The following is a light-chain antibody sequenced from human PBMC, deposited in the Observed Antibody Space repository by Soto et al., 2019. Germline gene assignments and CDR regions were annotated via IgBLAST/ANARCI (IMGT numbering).Light chain of an antibody. V-gene: IGKV1-12*01. J-gene: IGKJ4*01. Sequence: DIQMTQSPSSVSASVGDRVTITCRASQDISSWLAWFQQKPGEAPRLLIYTASTLDSGVPSRFSGSGSGTDFTLTISSRQPEDFATYYCQQGNSFPLTFGGGTKVEI. CDR2: TAS. CDR3: QQGNSFPLT. CDR1: QDISSW.